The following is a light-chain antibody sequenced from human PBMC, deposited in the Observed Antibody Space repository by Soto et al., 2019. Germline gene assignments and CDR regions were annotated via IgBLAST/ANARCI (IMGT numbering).Light chain of an antibody. CDR1: SSDIGSYNL. J-gene: IGLJ1*01. CDR3: SSYAGSNKSV. Sequence: QSALTQPASVSGSPGQSITISCTGTSSDIGSYNLVSWYQQNPGIAPKLMIYEVSKRPSGVPDRFSGSKSGNTASLTVSGLQPEDEADYYCSSYAGSNKSVFGTGTKVTVL. V-gene: IGLV2-14*02. CDR2: EVS.